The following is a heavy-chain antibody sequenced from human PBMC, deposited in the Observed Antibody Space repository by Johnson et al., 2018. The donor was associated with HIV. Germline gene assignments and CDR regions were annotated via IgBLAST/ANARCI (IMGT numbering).Heavy chain of an antibody. V-gene: IGHV3-30*02. CDR2: IRYDGGDK. CDR3: AKARANWGSRDAFDI. Sequence: QVQLVESGGGVVQPGGSLRLSCAASGFNFNNYGMHWVRQAPGKGLEWVAFIRYDGGDKYYAASVKARLTISSDISKNTLSLQIGSQRPEDSGVYYCAKARANWGSRDAFDIWGQGTVVTVSS. CDR1: GFNFNNYG. J-gene: IGHJ3*02. D-gene: IGHD7-27*01.